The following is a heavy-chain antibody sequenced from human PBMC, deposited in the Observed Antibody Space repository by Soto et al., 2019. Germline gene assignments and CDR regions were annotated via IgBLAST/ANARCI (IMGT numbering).Heavy chain of an antibody. CDR3: AKDGGYDLGGGYFDY. D-gene: IGHD5-12*01. Sequence: GGSLRLSCAASGFTFSSYAMSWVRQAPGKGLEWVSAISGSGGSTYYADSVKGRFTISRDNSKNTLYLQMNSLRAEDTAVYYCAKDGGYDLGGGYFDYWGQGTLVTVSS. V-gene: IGHV3-23*01. CDR1: GFTFSSYA. CDR2: ISGSGGST. J-gene: IGHJ4*02.